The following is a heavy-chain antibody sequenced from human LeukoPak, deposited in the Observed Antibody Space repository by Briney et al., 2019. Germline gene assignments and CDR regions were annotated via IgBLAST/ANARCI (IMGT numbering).Heavy chain of an antibody. CDR1: GYPFTSYD. J-gene: IGHJ4*02. V-gene: IGHV1-8*01. Sequence: ASVKVSCKASGYPFTSYDINWVRQATGQGLEWMGWMNPNSGNTGYAQKFQGRVTMTRNTSISTAYMELSSLRSEDTAVYYCARGTGKRSSGWYHKRYYFDYWGQGTLVTVSS. D-gene: IGHD6-19*01. CDR3: ARGTGKRSSGWYHKRYYFDY. CDR2: MNPNSGNT.